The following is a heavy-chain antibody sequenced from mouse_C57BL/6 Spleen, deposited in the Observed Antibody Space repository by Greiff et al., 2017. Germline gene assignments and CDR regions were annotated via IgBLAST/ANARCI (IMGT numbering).Heavy chain of an antibody. CDR3: ARGEDYYAMDY. V-gene: IGHV1-52*01. Sequence: VQLQQSGAELVRPGSSVKLSCKASGYTFTSYWMHWVKQRPIQGLEWIGNIDPSDSETHYNQKFKDKATLTVDKSSSTAYMQLSSLTSEDSAVYYCARGEDYYAMDYWGQGTSVTVSS. CDR2: IDPSDSET. CDR1: GYTFTSYW. J-gene: IGHJ4*01.